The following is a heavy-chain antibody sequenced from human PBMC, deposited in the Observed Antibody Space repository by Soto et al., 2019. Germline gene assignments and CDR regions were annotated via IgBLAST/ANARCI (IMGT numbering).Heavy chain of an antibody. Sequence: ASETLSLTCTVSGGSITDYSWVWIRQPAGKGLEWIGRIFSSGSTNYNPSLKGRITMSLDTSKKQFSLKLNSATATDTAVYFCARDQGVVVTADNWFDPWGQGILVTVSS. V-gene: IGHV4-4*07. CDR3: ARDQGVVVTADNWFDP. J-gene: IGHJ5*02. CDR2: IFSSGST. CDR1: GGSITDYS. D-gene: IGHD2-21*02.